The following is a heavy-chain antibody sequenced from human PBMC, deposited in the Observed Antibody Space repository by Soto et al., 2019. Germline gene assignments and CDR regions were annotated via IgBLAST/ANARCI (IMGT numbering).Heavy chain of an antibody. CDR3: VTDGSSGCPYYDGMDV. CDR1: GFTFSSYA. CDR2: ISYDGRNK. Sequence: QVQLVESGGGGVQPGRSLRLSCAASGFTFSSYAMHWVRQAPGKGLEWVAVISYDGRNKYYADSVKGRFTISRDNSKNTLYLQMSSLRAEDTAVYYCVTDGSSGCPYYDGMDVWGQGTTVTVSS. V-gene: IGHV3-30*03. D-gene: IGHD6-19*01. J-gene: IGHJ6*02.